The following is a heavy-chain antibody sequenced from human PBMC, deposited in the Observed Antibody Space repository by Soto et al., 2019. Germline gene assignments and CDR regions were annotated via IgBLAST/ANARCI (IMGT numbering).Heavy chain of an antibody. CDR1: DDSINSDKYY. J-gene: IGHJ4*02. Sequence: SETLSLTCSVSDDSINSDKYYWGWIRQPPGKGLEWIGSIYYSGSTNYNPSLKSRVTISVDTSKNEFSLKLTSVTAADTAVYYCARKNDYYDYWGQGTRVTVSS. CDR2: IYYSGST. CDR3: ARKNDYYDY. V-gene: IGHV4-39*07.